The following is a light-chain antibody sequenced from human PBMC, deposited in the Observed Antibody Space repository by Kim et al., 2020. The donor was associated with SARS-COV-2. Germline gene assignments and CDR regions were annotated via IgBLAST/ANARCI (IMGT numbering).Light chain of an antibody. CDR3: NSRDSSGNPYV. Sequence: SSELTQDPAVSVALGQTVSFTCQGDSLRTYYAGWYQQKPGQAPVLVIYGKNNRPSGIPGRFSGSSSGDTASLTITGAQAEDEADYYCNSRDSSGNPYVFGTGTKVTVL. J-gene: IGLJ1*01. V-gene: IGLV3-19*01. CDR1: SLRTYY. CDR2: GKN.